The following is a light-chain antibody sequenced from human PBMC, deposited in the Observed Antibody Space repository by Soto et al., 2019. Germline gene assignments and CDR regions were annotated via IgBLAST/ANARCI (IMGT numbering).Light chain of an antibody. V-gene: IGLV1-47*01. Sequence: QSVLTQPPSASGTPGQRVTISCSGSSSNIGSNYVYWYQQLPGTAPKLLIYRNNQRPSGVPVRFSGSKSGTAASLSISGLRSEDEADYYCAAWDDSLSGTYWVFGGGTKLTVL. J-gene: IGLJ3*02. CDR3: AAWDDSLSGTYWV. CDR2: RNN. CDR1: SSNIGSNY.